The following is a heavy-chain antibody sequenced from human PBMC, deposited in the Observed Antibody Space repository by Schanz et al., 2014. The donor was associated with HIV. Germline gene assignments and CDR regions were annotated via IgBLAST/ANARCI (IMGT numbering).Heavy chain of an antibody. CDR3: ARVWADYGMDV. J-gene: IGHJ6*02. CDR2: ITWNGAII. CDR1: GFTFSDYA. D-gene: IGHD3-16*01. Sequence: EVLLLESGGGLVQPGGSLRLSCAASGFTFSDYAMSWVRQAPGKGLEWVSEITWNGAIIRYADSVKGRFTISRDNAKNSLYLQMNRLRAEDTALYYCARVWADYGMDVWGQGTTVTVSS. V-gene: IGHV3-20*04.